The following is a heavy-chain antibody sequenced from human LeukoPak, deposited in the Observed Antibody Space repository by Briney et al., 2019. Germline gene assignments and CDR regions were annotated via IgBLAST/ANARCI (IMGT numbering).Heavy chain of an antibody. Sequence: SETLSLTCTVSGGSISSSSYYWGWIRQPPGKGLEWIGSIYYSGSTYYNPSLKSRVTISVDTSKNQFSLKLSSVTAADTAVYYCARAYYYYYMDVWGKGTTVAVSS. J-gene: IGHJ6*03. CDR2: IYYSGST. V-gene: IGHV4-39*07. CDR3: ARAYYYYYMDV. CDR1: GGSISSSSYY.